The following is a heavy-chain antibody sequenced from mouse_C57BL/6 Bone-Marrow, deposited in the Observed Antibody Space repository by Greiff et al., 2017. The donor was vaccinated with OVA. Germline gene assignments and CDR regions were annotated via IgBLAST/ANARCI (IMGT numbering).Heavy chain of an antibody. D-gene: IGHD1-1*01. J-gene: IGHJ1*03. CDR3: AIFYYGSSFDV. Sequence: VKLMESGAELARPGASVKLSCKASGYTFTSYGISWVKQRTGQGLEWIGEIYPRSGNTYYNEKFKGKATLTADKSSSTAYMELRSLTSEDSAVYFCAIFYYGSSFDVWGTGTTVTVSS. V-gene: IGHV1-81*01. CDR1: GYTFTSYG. CDR2: IYPRSGNT.